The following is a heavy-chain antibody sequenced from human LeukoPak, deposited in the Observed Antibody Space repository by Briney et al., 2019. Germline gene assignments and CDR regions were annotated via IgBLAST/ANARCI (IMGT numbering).Heavy chain of an antibody. CDR1: GFTFDDHG. D-gene: IGHD3-10*01. CDR2: INWNGGSM. CDR3: ARDGRGAFDI. J-gene: IGHJ3*02. V-gene: IGHV3-20*04. Sequence: GGSLRLSCVASGFTFDDHGMSWVRQAPGKGLEWVSGINWNGGSMGYADSVKGRFTISRDNVKNSLYLQMDSLRVEDTAVYYCARDGRGAFDIWGQGTMVTVSS.